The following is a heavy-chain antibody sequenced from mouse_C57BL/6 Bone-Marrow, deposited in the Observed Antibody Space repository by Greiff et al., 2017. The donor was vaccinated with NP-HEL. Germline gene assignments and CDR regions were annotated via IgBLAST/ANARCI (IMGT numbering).Heavy chain of an antibody. CDR1: EYEFPSHD. Sequence: EVQLVESGGGLVQPGESLKLSCESNEYEFPSHDMSWVRKTPEKRLELVAAINSDGGSTYYPDTMESRFIISRDNTKKTLYRQMSSLRSEDTAVYYYERHDENYAMDYWGKGPTVTVSS. V-gene: IGHV5-2*01. CDR3: ERHDENYAMDY. J-gene: IGHJ4*01. CDR2: INSDGGST.